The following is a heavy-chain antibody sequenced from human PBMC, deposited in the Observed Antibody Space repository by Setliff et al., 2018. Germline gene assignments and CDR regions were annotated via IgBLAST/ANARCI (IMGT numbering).Heavy chain of an antibody. CDR2: ISAYNGKT. CDR1: GYTLSNSI. D-gene: IGHD2-2*01. V-gene: IGHV1-18*01. J-gene: IGHJ4*02. Sequence: ASVKVSCKASGYTLSNSILSWVRQAPGQGLEWVGWISAYNGKTYSAQKFQDRATMTTDTSTGTAYLELRSLRSEDTAVYYCSRLVRYCTTTSCQRLSGDEYWGQGTLVTVSS. CDR3: SRLVRYCTTTSCQRLSGDEY.